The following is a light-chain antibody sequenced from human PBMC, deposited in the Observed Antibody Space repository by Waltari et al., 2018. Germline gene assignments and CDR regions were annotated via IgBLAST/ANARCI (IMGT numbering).Light chain of an antibody. CDR1: NNDIGAHNL. Sequence: QSALTQPASVSGSVGQSISISCTGNNNDIGAHNLSSWYQQYPGKPPKLVIYEVSNRPSGVSNRFSASKSGTTASLTISGLQTEDEAEYFCSSYATRYMVLFGGGTRVTVL. CDR2: EVS. V-gene: IGLV2-14*01. CDR3: SSYATRYMVL. J-gene: IGLJ2*01.